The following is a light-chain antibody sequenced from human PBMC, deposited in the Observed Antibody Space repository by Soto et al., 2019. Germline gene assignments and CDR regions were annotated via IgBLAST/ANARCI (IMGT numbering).Light chain of an antibody. CDR3: QQYGGSPRT. Sequence: EIVLTQSPGTLSLSPGERATLSCRASQSISSSYLTWYQQKPGQAPRLLMYGASSRATGIPDRFSGSGSGTDFTLTISRLEPEDFEVYYCQQYGGSPRTFGERTKVESK. V-gene: IGKV3-20*01. CDR2: GAS. CDR1: QSISSSY. J-gene: IGKJ1*01.